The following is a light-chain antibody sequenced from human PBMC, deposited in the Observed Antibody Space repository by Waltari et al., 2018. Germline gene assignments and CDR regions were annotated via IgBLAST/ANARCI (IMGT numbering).Light chain of an antibody. V-gene: IGLV3-19*01. CDR2: GKN. CDR1: SLRSYY. CDR3: NSRDSSGNLYVV. Sequence: SSELTQDPAVSVALGQTVRITCQGDSLRSYYASWYQQKPGLAPVLVIYGKNNRPSGIPDRFSGSSSGNTASLTITGAQAEDEADYYCNSRDSSGNLYVVFGGGTKLTVL. J-gene: IGLJ2*01.